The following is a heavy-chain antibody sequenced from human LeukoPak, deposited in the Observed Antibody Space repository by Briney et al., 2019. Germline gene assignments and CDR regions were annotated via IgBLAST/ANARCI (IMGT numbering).Heavy chain of an antibody. CDR2: IHHSGST. CDR3: ARRLRQNLFDP. Sequence: PSETLSLTCSVSGGSISSYYWSWIRQPPGKGLEWIGYIHHSGSTKYNPSLKSRVTISVDTSKNQFSLKLSSVTAADTAVYYCARRLRQNLFDPWGQGTLVTVSS. J-gene: IGHJ5*02. D-gene: IGHD4-17*01. CDR1: GGSISSYY. V-gene: IGHV4-59*08.